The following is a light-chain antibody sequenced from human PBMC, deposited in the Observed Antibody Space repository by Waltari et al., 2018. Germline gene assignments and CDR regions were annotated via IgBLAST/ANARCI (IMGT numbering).Light chain of an antibody. CDR2: TDD. Sequence: QSVLTQPPSASGTPGQRVTISCSGSTSNIGSNTVSWYQQLPGTAPNLLIYTDDQRPSGVPDRFSGSKSGTSASLAISGPQSEDEAHYHCSAWDDNLNGVIFGGGTKLTVL. CDR1: TSNIGSNT. V-gene: IGLV1-44*01. J-gene: IGLJ2*01. CDR3: SAWDDNLNGVI.